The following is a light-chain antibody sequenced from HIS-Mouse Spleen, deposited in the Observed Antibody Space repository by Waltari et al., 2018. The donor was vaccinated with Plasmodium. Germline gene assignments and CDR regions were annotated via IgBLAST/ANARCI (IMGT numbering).Light chain of an antibody. J-gene: IGLJ1*01. CDR2: EVS. V-gene: IGLV2-8*01. CDR3: SSYAGSNNYV. CDR1: SLTVGGYNY. Sequence: QSALTQPPSASGSPGQSVPISCTGTSLTVGGYNYFTWYQQHPGKAPKLMIYEVSKRPSGVPDRFSGSKSGNTASLTVSGLQAEDEADYYCSSYAGSNNYVFGTGTKVTVL.